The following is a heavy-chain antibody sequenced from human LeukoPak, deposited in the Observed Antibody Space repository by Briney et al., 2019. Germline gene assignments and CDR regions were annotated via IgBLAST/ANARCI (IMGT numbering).Heavy chain of an antibody. V-gene: IGHV3-53*01. CDR1: GFTASSNY. D-gene: IGHD2-2*02. Sequence: GSLRLSCAASGFTASSNYMSWVRQAPGKGLEWVSVIYSGGSTYYADSVKGRFTISRDNSKNTLYLQMNSLRAEDTAVYYCAKDLLSGNIVVVPAAIKLDYYMDVWGKGTTVTVSS. CDR3: AKDLLSGNIVVVPAAIKLDYYMDV. CDR2: IYSGGST. J-gene: IGHJ6*03.